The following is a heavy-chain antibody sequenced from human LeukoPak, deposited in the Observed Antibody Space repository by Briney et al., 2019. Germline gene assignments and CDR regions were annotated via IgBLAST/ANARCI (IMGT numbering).Heavy chain of an antibody. D-gene: IGHD3-10*01. CDR2: IYYSGST. CDR3: ARQTGYFRY. J-gene: IGHJ1*01. CDR1: GGXISSDY. Sequence: PSETLSLTCTVSGGXISSDYCSWIRQPPGKGLEWIGHIYYSGSTNYNPSLKSRVTISVDTSKNQFSLKLNSVTAADTAVYYCARQTGYFRYWGQGTLVAVSS. V-gene: IGHV4-59*08.